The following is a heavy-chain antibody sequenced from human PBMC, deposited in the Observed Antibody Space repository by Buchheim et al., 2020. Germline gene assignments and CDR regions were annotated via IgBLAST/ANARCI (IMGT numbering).Heavy chain of an antibody. Sequence: EVQLVESGGGLVQSGGSLRLSCAVSGFTFSNYWMTWVRQAPGKGLEWVANIKEDGSETYYVDSVRGRFTISRDNAKTSLYLQMNTLRAEDTAVYYCARDLVDTAMLTGPRPLDYWGQGTL. D-gene: IGHD5-18*01. V-gene: IGHV3-7*01. CDR3: ARDLVDTAMLTGPRPLDY. CDR1: GFTFSNYW. J-gene: IGHJ4*02. CDR2: IKEDGSET.